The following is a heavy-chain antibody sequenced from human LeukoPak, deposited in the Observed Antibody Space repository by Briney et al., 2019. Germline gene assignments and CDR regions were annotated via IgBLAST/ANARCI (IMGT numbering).Heavy chain of an antibody. V-gene: IGHV3-30*04. CDR3: ERGWQPRGPFDY. Sequence: GGSLRLSCAASGFTFSSYAMHWVRQAPGKGLEWVAVISYDGSNKYYADSVKGRFTISRDNSKNTLYLQMNSLRGEDTAVYYCERGWQPRGPFDYWGQGTLVTVSS. D-gene: IGHD1-26*01. CDR2: ISYDGSNK. CDR1: GFTFSSYA. J-gene: IGHJ4*02.